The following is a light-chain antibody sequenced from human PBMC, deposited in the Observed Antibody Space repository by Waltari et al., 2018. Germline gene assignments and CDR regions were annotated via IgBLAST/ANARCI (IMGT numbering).Light chain of an antibody. J-gene: IGLJ2*01. CDR3: QVWDTGSASGI. CDR2: DDS. CDR1: NIGTYS. Sequence: SYVLTQPPSVSVAPGRTASITCGGNNIGTYSVHWYQQKPGQAPVLVIFDDSARPSGSPERFSGSNSRNTATLTISRVEAGDEADYYCQVWDTGSASGIFGGGTKMTVL. V-gene: IGLV3-21*04.